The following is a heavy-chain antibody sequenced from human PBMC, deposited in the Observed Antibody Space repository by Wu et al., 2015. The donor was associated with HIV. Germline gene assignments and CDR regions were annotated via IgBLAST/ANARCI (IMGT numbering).Heavy chain of an antibody. J-gene: IGHJ3*02. CDR1: GYTFTSYG. D-gene: IGHD3-22*01. CDR2: IIPIFGTA. Sequence: QVQLVQSGAEVKKPGASVKVSCKASGYTFTSYGISWVRQAPGQGLEWMGRIIPIFGTANYAQKFQGRVTITADESTSTAYMELSSLRSEDTAVYYCARVAVWDPSPYYDSSSGAFDIWGQGTMVTVSS. CDR3: ARVAVWDPSPYYDSSSGAFDI. V-gene: IGHV1-69*13.